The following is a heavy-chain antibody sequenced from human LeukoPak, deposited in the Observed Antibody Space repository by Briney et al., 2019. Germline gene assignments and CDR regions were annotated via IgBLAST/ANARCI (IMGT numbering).Heavy chain of an antibody. CDR2: ISYDGSNK. D-gene: IGHD2-15*01. Sequence: GGSLRLSCAASGFTFSSYGMHWVRQAPGKGLEWVAVISYDGSNKYYADSVKGRFTISRDNSKNTLYLQMNSPRAEDTAVYYCARATGYCSGGSCYDKYYYYYMDVWGKGTTVTVSS. CDR3: ARATGYCSGGSCYDKYYYYYMDV. J-gene: IGHJ6*03. CDR1: GFTFSSYG. V-gene: IGHV3-30*03.